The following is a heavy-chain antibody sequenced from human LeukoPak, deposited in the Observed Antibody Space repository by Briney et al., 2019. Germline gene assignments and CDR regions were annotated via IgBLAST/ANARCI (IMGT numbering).Heavy chain of an antibody. D-gene: IGHD5-18*01. V-gene: IGHV4-30-2*01. Sequence: SQTLSLTCAVSGGSISSGGYSWSWIRQPPGKGLEWIGYIYHSGSTYYNPSLKSRVTISVDRSKNQFSLKLSSVTAADTAVYYCASERTVDTAMVTWGQGTLVTVSS. J-gene: IGHJ4*02. CDR3: ASERTVDTAMVT. CDR2: IYHSGST. CDR1: GGSISSGGYS.